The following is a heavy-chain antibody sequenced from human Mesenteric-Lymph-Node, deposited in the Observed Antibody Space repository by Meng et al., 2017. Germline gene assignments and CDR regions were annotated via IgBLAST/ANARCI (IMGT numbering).Heavy chain of an antibody. J-gene: IGHJ2*01. CDR3: ARVGWRQWSFDL. Sequence: VPLQECVPVLVKPSQTLSLPCTVSGGSSSSGDYYLSWIRQPPGKGLELIGHIYYSGSTSYNPSLKSRVTISVDTSNNQFSLKLSSVTAADTAVYYCARVGWRQWSFDLWGRGTLVTVSS. CDR2: IYYSGST. D-gene: IGHD5-18*01. CDR1: GGSSSSGDYY. V-gene: IGHV4-30-4*01.